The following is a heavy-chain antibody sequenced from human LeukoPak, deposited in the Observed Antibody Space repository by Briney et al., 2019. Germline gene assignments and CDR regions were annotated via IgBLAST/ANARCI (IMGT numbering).Heavy chain of an antibody. Sequence: GGSLRLSCAASGFTFSSYWMHWVRQAPGKGLVWVSRINSDGSSTSYADSVKRRFTISRDNAKNTLYLQMNSLRAEDTAVYYCARGGSGYCSAGSCYPIDYWGQGTLVTVSS. CDR2: INSDGSST. V-gene: IGHV3-74*01. CDR1: GFTFSSYW. D-gene: IGHD2-15*01. CDR3: ARGGSGYCSAGSCYPIDY. J-gene: IGHJ4*02.